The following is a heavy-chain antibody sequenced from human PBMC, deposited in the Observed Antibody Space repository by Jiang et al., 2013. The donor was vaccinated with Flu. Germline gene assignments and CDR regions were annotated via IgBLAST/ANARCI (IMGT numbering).Heavy chain of an antibody. Sequence: GAEVKKPGESLKISCKGSGYSFTTYWIGWVRQMPGKGLEWMGIIYPGDSDTRYSPSFQGQVTISADKSISTAYLQWSSLKASDTAIYYCARAYVEWYPXSSFDYWGQGTLVTVSS. V-gene: IGHV5-51*01. J-gene: IGHJ4*02. D-gene: IGHD3-3*01. CDR1: GYSFTTYW. CDR2: IYPGDSDT. CDR3: ARAYVEWYPXSSFDY.